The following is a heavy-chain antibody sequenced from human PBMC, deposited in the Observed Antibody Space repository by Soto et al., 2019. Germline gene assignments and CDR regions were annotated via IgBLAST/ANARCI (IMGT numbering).Heavy chain of an antibody. Sequence: EVQLVEPGGGLVKPGGSLRLSCAASGFSFRSYYLNWVRQAPGRGLEWVSSISPSSSFLSYADSVKGRFTISRDNAKSSVHLQMNSLRAEDTAVYFCARVGTDYGSGSPYYSDYWGQGTLVTVSS. D-gene: IGHD3-10*01. V-gene: IGHV3-21*06. CDR3: ARVGTDYGSGSPYYSDY. CDR2: ISPSSSFL. CDR1: GFSFRSYY. J-gene: IGHJ4*02.